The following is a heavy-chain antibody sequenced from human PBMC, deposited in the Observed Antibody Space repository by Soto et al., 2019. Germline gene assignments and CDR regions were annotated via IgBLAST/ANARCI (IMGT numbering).Heavy chain of an antibody. CDR2: IYPGDSDT. CDR3: ARTDGYEIEY. D-gene: IGHD2-21*01. Sequence: ESLKISCQGSGYSFVSYWIAWVRQRPGKGLEWMGSIYPGDSDTTNSPSFQGQVTMSVEKSITTVYLQWNSLKASDSAMYYCARTDGYEIEYWGQGTLVTVSS. CDR1: GYSFVSYW. J-gene: IGHJ4*02. V-gene: IGHV5-51*01.